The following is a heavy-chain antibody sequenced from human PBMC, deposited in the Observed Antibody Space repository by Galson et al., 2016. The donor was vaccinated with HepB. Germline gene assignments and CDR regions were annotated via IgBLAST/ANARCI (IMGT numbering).Heavy chain of an antibody. CDR2: INWNGDDT. CDR3: ALQGGQEEFAY. CDR1: GVNFEDYG. J-gene: IGHJ4*02. Sequence: SLRLSCAASGVNFEDYGLSWVRQAPGKGLEWVSGINWNGDDTGYAESVKGRFTISRDNAKNSLYLQMNSLRAEDTALYYCALQGGQEEFAYWGRGTLVTVSS. D-gene: IGHD3-16*01. V-gene: IGHV3-20*04.